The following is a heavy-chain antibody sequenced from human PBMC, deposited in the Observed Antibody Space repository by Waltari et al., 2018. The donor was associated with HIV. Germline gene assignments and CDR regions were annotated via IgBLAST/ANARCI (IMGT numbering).Heavy chain of an antibody. V-gene: IGHV3-30*04. J-gene: IGHJ4*02. CDR1: GFTFSSYA. Sequence: QVQLVESGGGVVQPGRSLGLSCAASGFTFSSYAMHWVRQAPDKGLGWVAVISDDGSIKFYADSVRGRFTISRDNSKNTLYLQMNSLRAEDTAVYYCAREVGIVATIYFDYWGQGTLVTVSS. D-gene: IGHD5-12*01. CDR2: ISDDGSIK. CDR3: AREVGIVATIYFDY.